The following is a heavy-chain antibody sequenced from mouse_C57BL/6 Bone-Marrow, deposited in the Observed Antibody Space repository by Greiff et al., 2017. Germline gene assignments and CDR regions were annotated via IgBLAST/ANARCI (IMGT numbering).Heavy chain of an antibody. CDR1: GYTFTSSG. V-gene: IGHV1-58*01. D-gene: IGHD1-1*01. Sequence: VQLKQSGAELVRPGSSVKMSCKTSGYTFTSSGINWVKQRPGQGLEWIGYIYIGNGYTEYNEKFKGKATLTSDTSSSTAYMQLSSLTSEDSAIYFCARDYYGSSYGWFAYWGQGTLVTVSA. CDR2: IYIGNGYT. CDR3: ARDYYGSSYGWFAY. J-gene: IGHJ3*01.